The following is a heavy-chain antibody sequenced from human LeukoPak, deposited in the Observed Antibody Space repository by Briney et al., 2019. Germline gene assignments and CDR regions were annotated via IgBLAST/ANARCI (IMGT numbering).Heavy chain of an antibody. CDR1: GYTFTSYG. Sequence: ASVKVSCKASGYTFTSYGISWVRQAPGQGLEWMGWISAYNGNTNYAQKLQGRVTMTTDTSTSTAYMELRSLRSDDTAVYYCARDFMKYQLTCTGAPHAYRGQGTLVTVSS. J-gene: IGHJ4*02. D-gene: IGHD2-2*01. CDR2: ISAYNGNT. CDR3: ARDFMKYQLTCTGAPHAY. V-gene: IGHV1-18*01.